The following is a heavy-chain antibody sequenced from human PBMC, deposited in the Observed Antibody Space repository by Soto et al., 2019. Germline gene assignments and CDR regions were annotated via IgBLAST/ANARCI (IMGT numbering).Heavy chain of an antibody. Sequence: QITLKESGPTLVKPTQTLTLTCTFSGFSLSTSGVGVGWIRQPPGKALEWLALIYWDDDKRYSPSLKSRLTITKDTSKNQVVLTMTNMDPVDTATYYCAHAPLTGYYTDAFDIWGQGTMVTVSS. CDR2: IYWDDDK. D-gene: IGHD3-9*01. J-gene: IGHJ3*02. V-gene: IGHV2-5*02. CDR3: AHAPLTGYYTDAFDI. CDR1: GFSLSTSGVG.